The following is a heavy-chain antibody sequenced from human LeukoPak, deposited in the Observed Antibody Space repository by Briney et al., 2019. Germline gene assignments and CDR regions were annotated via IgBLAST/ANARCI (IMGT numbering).Heavy chain of an antibody. CDR3: AKDYYYDSSGYYSD. J-gene: IGHJ4*02. CDR1: GFTFDDYA. D-gene: IGHD3-22*01. CDR2: ISWNSGSI. V-gene: IGHV3-9*01. Sequence: GGSLRLSCAASGFTFDDYAMHWVRQAPGKGLEWVSGISWNSGSIGYADSVKGRFTISRDNAKNSLYLQMNSLRAEDTALYYCAKDYYYDSSGYYSDWGQETLVTVSS.